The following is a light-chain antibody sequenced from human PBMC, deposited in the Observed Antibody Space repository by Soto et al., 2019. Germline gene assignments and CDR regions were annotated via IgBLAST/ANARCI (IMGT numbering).Light chain of an antibody. CDR2: AAS. CDR3: QKYSSAPPFT. V-gene: IGKV1-27*01. Sequence: DIQMTQSPSSLSASLGDRVTITCRASQGISNYLAWYQQKPGEVPKLLIYAASTLQSGVPSRFSGSGSGTDFTLTISSLQPEDFATYYWQKYSSAPPFTFGPGTKVDSK. CDR1: QGISNY. J-gene: IGKJ3*01.